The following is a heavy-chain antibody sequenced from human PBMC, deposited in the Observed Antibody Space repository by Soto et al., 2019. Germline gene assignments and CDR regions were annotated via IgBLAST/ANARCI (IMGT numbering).Heavy chain of an antibody. CDR1: GFSLSTRAVG. Sequence: SGPTLVNPTQTLTLTCAFSGFSLSTRAVGVGWIRQPPGKALEWLALIYWNDDKRYSPSLKNRLTITKDTSKNHVVLTMTNMDPVDTATYYCAHRHELGSFDIWGQGTKVTVSS. CDR2: IYWNDDK. V-gene: IGHV2-5*01. J-gene: IGHJ3*02. CDR3: AHRHELGSFDI. D-gene: IGHD1-26*01.